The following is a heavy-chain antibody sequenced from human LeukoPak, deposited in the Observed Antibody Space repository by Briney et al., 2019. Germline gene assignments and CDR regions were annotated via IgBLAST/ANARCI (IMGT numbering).Heavy chain of an antibody. CDR2: IWYDGSNK. Sequence: GGSLRLSCAASGFTFSSYGMHWVRQALGKGLEWVAVIWYDGSNKYYADSVKGRFTISRDNSKNTLYLQMNSLRAEDTAVYYCARDSSSSWYWGDYWGQGTLVTVSS. D-gene: IGHD6-13*01. CDR3: ARDSSSSWYWGDY. CDR1: GFTFSSYG. J-gene: IGHJ4*02. V-gene: IGHV3-33*01.